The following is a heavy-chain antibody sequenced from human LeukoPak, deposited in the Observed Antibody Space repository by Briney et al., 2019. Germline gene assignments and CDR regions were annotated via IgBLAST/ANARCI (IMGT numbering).Heavy chain of an antibody. V-gene: IGHV3-23*01. CDR3: AKDYSDSRVGDVFFEY. CDR2: ITSGFTP. Sequence: PEGSLRLSCAASGLTFSNYAMSWFRQAPGKGLEWVSGITSGFTPHYADSVKGRFTISRDNSKNTFHLQMNSLRAEDTAVYYCAKDYSDSRVGDVFFEYWGQGTLVTVSS. D-gene: IGHD1-26*01. J-gene: IGHJ4*02. CDR1: GLTFSNYA.